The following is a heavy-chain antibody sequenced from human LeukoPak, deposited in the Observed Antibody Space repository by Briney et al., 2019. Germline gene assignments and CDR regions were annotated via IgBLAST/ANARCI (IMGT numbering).Heavy chain of an antibody. V-gene: IGHV3-30*03. J-gene: IGHJ4*02. CDR3: ARDRGYSSSSVAFGY. D-gene: IGHD6-6*01. Sequence: PGRSLRLSCGASGFTFSSYAMHWVRQAPGKGLEWVALISYDGSNKYYADSVKGRFTISRDNSENTLYLQMNSLRAEDTAVYYCARDRGYSSSSVAFGYWGQGTLVAVSS. CDR1: GFTFSSYA. CDR2: ISYDGSNK.